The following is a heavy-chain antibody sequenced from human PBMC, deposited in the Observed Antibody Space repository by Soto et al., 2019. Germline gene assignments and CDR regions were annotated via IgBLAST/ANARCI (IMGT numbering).Heavy chain of an antibody. V-gene: IGHV3-74*01. CDR2: INGDGSIT. D-gene: IGHD3-10*01. Sequence: VQLVESGGGLVQPGGSLRLSCAASGFTISHYYMHWVRQAPGKGLVWVSDINGDGSITTYADSVKGRFTISRDNAKNTLYLQMNSLRAEDTAVYYCGRGGPPYGVDVWGQGTTVTVSS. CDR3: GRGGPPYGVDV. J-gene: IGHJ6*02. CDR1: GFTISHYY.